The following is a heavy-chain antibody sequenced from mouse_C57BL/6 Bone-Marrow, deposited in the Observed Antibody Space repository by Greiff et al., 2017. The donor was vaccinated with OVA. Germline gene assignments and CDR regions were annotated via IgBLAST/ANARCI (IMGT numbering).Heavy chain of an antibody. D-gene: IGHD1-1*01. CDR1: GYTFTSYW. CDR3: ARCVSSYVYAMDY. V-gene: IGHV1-55*01. Sequence: QVQLQQPGAELVKPGASVKMSCKASGYTFTSYWITWVKQRPGQGLEWIGDIYPGSGSTNYNEKFKSKATLTVDTSSSTAYMQLSSLTSEDAAVYYSARCVSSYVYAMDYWGQGTSVTVSA. CDR2: IYPGSGST. J-gene: IGHJ4*01.